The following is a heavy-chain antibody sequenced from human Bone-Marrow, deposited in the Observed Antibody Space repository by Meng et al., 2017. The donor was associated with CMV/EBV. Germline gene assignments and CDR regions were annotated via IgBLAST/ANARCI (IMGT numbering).Heavy chain of an antibody. V-gene: IGHV3-30-3*01. CDR2: ISYDGSNK. Sequence: GGSLRLSCAASGFTFSSYAMHWVRQAPGKGLEWVAVISYDGSNKYYADSVKGRFTISRDNSKNTLYLQMNSLRAEDTAVYYCARGLLSYYYGMDVWGQGTTVTFSS. CDR1: GFTFSSYA. D-gene: IGHD3-9*01. J-gene: IGHJ6*01. CDR3: ARGLLSYYYGMDV.